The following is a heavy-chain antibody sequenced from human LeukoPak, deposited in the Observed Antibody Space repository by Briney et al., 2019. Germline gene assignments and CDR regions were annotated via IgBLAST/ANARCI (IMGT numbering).Heavy chain of an antibody. CDR2: IYTSGST. Sequence: SETLSLTCAVYGGSFSGYYWSWIRQPPGKGLEWIGYIYTSGSTNYNPSLKSRVTISVDTSKNQFSLKLSSVTAADTAVYYCARRNYGSYYYYMDVWGKGTTVTVSS. V-gene: IGHV4-4*09. CDR1: GGSFSGYY. CDR3: ARRNYGSYYYYMDV. J-gene: IGHJ6*03. D-gene: IGHD3-10*01.